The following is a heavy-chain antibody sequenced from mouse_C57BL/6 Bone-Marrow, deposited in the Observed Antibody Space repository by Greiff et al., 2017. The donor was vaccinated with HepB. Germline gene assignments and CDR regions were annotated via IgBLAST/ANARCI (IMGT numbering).Heavy chain of an antibody. V-gene: IGHV5-17*01. CDR1: GFTFSDYG. D-gene: IGHD2-3*01. CDR3: ARGDGYYDYAMDY. CDR2: ISSGSSTI. J-gene: IGHJ4*01. Sequence: VQLKESGGGLVKPGGSLKLSCAASGFTFSDYGMHWVRQAPEKGLEWVAYISSGSSTIYYADTVKGRFTISRDNAKNTLFLQMTSLRSEDTAMYYCARGDGYYDYAMDYWGQGTSVTVSS.